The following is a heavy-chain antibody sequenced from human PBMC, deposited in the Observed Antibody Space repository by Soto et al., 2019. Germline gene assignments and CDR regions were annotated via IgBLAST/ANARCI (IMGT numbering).Heavy chain of an antibody. V-gene: IGHV1-18*01. CDR1: GYTFTSYG. CDR2: ISAYNGNT. J-gene: IGHJ6*02. CDR3: ARVSKAGSSWYFYGMDV. D-gene: IGHD6-13*01. Sequence: ASVKVSCKASGYTFTSYGISWVRQAPGQGLEWMGWISAYNGNTNYAQKLQGRVTMTTDTSTSTAYMELRSLRSDDTAVYYCARVSKAGSSWYFYGMDVWGQGTTVTVSS.